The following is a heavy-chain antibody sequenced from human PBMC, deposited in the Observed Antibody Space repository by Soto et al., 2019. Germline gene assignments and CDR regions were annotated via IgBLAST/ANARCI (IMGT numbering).Heavy chain of an antibody. D-gene: IGHD6-19*01. V-gene: IGHV6-1*01. CDR3: ARGSYYSGWA. J-gene: IGHJ4*02. CDR1: GDSVSSTSTA. CDR2: TYYRSKWYS. Sequence: PSQTLSLTCAISGDSVSSTSTAWSWIRQSPSRGLEWLGRTYYRSKWYSDYAVSVKSRITINPDTSKNQFSLQLNSVTPEDTAVYYCARGSYYSGWAWGQGTLVTVYS.